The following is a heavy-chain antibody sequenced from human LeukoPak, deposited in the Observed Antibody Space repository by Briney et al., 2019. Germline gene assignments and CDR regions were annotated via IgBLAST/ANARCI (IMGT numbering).Heavy chain of an antibody. V-gene: IGHV4-59*01. J-gene: IGHJ4*02. CDR1: GGSISSYY. CDR3: ARGSIVATRFDY. CDR2: TFYSGTT. D-gene: IGHD5-12*01. Sequence: NASETLSLTCTVSGGSISSYYWNWIRQPPGKGLEWIGNTFYSGTTDYNPSLKSRVTISVDTSKNQFSLKLSSVTAADTAVYYCARGSIVATRFDYWGQGTLVTVSS.